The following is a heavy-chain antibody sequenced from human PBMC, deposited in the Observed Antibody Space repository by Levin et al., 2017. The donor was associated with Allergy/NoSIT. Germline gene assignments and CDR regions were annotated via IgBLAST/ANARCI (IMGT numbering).Heavy chain of an antibody. Sequence: WGSLRLSCAASGFTFSSYAMHWVRQAPGKGLEWVAVISYDGSNKYYADSVKGRFTISRDNSKNTLYLQMNSLRAEDTAVYYCASYGRLVRDAFDIWGQGTMVTVSS. V-gene: IGHV3-30-3*01. CDR2: ISYDGSNK. CDR1: GFTFSSYA. D-gene: IGHD6-19*01. CDR3: ASYGRLVRDAFDI. J-gene: IGHJ3*02.